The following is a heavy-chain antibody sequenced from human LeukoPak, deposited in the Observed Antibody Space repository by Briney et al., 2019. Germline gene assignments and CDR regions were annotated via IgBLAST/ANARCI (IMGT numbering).Heavy chain of an antibody. Sequence: PGGSLRLSCVASGFTFSSYWMNWVRQAPGKGLEWVAIIKPDGSEKFYADSVRGRFTISRDNAKNSLYLQMNSLRADDTAVYYCATGGSWSWDNWGQGTLVTVSS. CDR2: IKPDGSEK. CDR1: GFTFSSYW. D-gene: IGHD2-8*02. J-gene: IGHJ4*02. V-gene: IGHV3-7*01. CDR3: ATGGSWSWDN.